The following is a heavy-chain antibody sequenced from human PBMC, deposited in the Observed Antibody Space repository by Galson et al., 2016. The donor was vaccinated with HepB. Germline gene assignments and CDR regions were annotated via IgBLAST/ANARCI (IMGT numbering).Heavy chain of an antibody. CDR3: AKDQIWLLSLTYYYGVDV. CDR2: ITGSGGRT. Sequence: SLRLSCAASGFTFSTYAMSWVRQTPGKGLEWVSTITGSGGRTYYADSVKGRFTISRDNSKNTLSLQMNSLRAEDTAVYYCAKDQIWLLSLTYYYGVDVRGQGTTVTVSS. J-gene: IGHJ6*02. CDR1: GFTFSTYA. V-gene: IGHV3-23*01. D-gene: IGHD2-2*01.